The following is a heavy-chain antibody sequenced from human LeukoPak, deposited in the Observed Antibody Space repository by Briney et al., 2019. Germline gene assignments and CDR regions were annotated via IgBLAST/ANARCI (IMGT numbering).Heavy chain of an antibody. Sequence: AGGSLRLSCAASGFTFSSYGMHWVRQAPGKGLEWVAVISYDGSDKYYADSVKGRFTISRDNSKNTLYLQMNSLTAEDTAVYYCANVWRCTSGWYGYYYYGMDVWGQGTTVTVSS. D-gene: IGHD6-19*01. CDR2: ISYDGSDK. J-gene: IGHJ6*02. CDR1: GFTFSSYG. CDR3: ANVWRCTSGWYGYYYYGMDV. V-gene: IGHV3-30*18.